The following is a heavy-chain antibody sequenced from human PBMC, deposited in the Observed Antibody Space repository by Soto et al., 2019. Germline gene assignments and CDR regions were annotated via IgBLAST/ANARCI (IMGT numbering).Heavy chain of an antibody. CDR3: ASVLSFTRLWGVIITLSGFAP. V-gene: IGHV5-51*01. Sequence: PGESLKISCKGSGYSFISYWTGWVRQMPGKGLEWMGIIYPGDSDTRYRPSFQGLGTITADKSIYTVYLQWGYLKASDTAMFYCASVLSFTRLWGVIITLSGFAPWGQGTLLT. CDR2: IYPGDSDT. J-gene: IGHJ5*02. CDR1: GYSFISYW. D-gene: IGHD3-10*01.